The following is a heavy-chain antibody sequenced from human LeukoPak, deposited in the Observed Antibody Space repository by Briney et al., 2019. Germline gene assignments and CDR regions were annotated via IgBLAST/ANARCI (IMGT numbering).Heavy chain of an antibody. D-gene: IGHD3-22*01. CDR3: ASTHYYDSSGYPNHAEYFQH. CDR2: INHSGST. CDR1: GGSFSGYY. J-gene: IGHJ1*01. Sequence: SETLSLTCAVYGGSFSGYYWSWIRQPPGKGLEWIGEINHSGSTNYNPSLKSRVTISVDTSKNQFSLKLSSVTAADTAVYYCASTHYYDSSGYPNHAEYFQHWGQGTLVTVSS. V-gene: IGHV4-34*09.